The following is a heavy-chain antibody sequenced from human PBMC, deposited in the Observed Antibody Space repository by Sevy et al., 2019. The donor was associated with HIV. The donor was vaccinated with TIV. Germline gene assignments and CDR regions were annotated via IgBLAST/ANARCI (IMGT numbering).Heavy chain of an antibody. Sequence: SETLSLTCTVSGGSISSYYWSWIRQPPGKGLEWIGYNYYSGSTNYNPSLKSRVTISVDTSKNQFSLKLSSVTAADTAVYYCARERLTYYYDSSGSNWFDPWGQGTLVTVSS. CDR2: NYYSGST. CDR3: ARERLTYYYDSSGSNWFDP. J-gene: IGHJ5*02. CDR1: GGSISSYY. V-gene: IGHV4-59*01. D-gene: IGHD3-22*01.